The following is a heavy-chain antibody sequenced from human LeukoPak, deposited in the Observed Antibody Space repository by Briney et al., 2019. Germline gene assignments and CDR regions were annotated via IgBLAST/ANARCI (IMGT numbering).Heavy chain of an antibody. Sequence: SQTLSLTCTVSGGSISSGSYYWSWIRQPAGKGLEWIGRIYTSGSTNYNPSLKSRVTISVDTSKNQFSLKLSSVTAADTAVYYCARERMGGSRYMDVWGKGTTVTISS. D-gene: IGHD2-15*01. CDR1: GGSISSGSYY. J-gene: IGHJ6*03. CDR2: IYTSGST. CDR3: ARERMGGSRYMDV. V-gene: IGHV4-61*02.